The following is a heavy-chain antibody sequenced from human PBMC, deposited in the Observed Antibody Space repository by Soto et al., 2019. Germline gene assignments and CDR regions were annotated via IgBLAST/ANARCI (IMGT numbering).Heavy chain of an antibody. D-gene: IGHD1-26*01. Sequence: SVKVSCKASGGTFSSYAISWVRQAPGQGLEWMGGIIPIFGTANYAQKFQGRVTITADKSTSTAYMELSSLRSEDTAVYYCARGKVGATGPFDAFDIWGQGTMVTVSS. J-gene: IGHJ3*02. CDR2: IIPIFGTA. V-gene: IGHV1-69*06. CDR3: ARGKVGATGPFDAFDI. CDR1: GGTFSSYA.